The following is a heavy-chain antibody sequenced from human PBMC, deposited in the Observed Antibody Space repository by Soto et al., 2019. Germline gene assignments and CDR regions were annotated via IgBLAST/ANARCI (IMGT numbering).Heavy chain of an antibody. D-gene: IGHD2-21*02. CDR1: GFTFSDHY. CDR3: TTGVTSRGMDV. CDR2: NRNKAKGYTT. Sequence: GGSLRLSCAASGFTFSDHYMDWVRQAPGKGLEWVGRNRNKAKGYTTEYAASVKGRFTISRDDSKNTLYLQMNSLKTEDTAVYYCTTGVTSRGMDVWGQGTTVTVSS. J-gene: IGHJ6*02. V-gene: IGHV3-72*01.